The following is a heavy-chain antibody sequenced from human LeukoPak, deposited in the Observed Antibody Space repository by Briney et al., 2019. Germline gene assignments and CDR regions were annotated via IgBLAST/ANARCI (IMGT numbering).Heavy chain of an antibody. D-gene: IGHD3-9*01. J-gene: IGHJ4*02. CDR2: INPSGGST. CDR3: ARQGNKYYDILTGYYNDYFDY. CDR1: GYTFTSYY. Sequence: ASVEVSCKASGYTFTSYYMHWVRQAPGQGLEWMGIINPSGGSTSYAQKFQGRVTMTRDTSTSTVYMELSSLRSEDTAVYYCARQGNKYYDILTGYYNDYFDYWGQGTLVTVSS. V-gene: IGHV1-46*01.